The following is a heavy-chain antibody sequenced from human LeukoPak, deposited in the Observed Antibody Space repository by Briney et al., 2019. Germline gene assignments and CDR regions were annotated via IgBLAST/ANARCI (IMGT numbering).Heavy chain of an antibody. J-gene: IGHJ4*02. D-gene: IGHD6-19*01. CDR1: GFTFSTYG. V-gene: IGHV3-30*02. Sequence: PGGSLRLSCAAAGFTFSTYGIHWVRQAPGMGLEWVAFIRYDGSNKYYADSVKGRFTISRDNFMNTVYLQMNSLRPEDTAVYYCAKEGCSSGWYEDYWGQGTLVTVSS. CDR3: AKEGCSSGWYEDY. CDR2: IRYDGSNK.